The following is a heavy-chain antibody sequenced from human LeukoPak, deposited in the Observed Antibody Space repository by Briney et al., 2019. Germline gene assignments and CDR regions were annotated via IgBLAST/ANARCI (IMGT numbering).Heavy chain of an antibody. J-gene: IGHJ4*02. CDR3: ARDQESGVQLWLEDY. CDR1: GFTFSSYS. CDR2: ISSSSSYI. V-gene: IGHV3-21*01. D-gene: IGHD5-18*01. Sequence: GGSLRLSCAASGFTFSSYSMNWVRQAPGKGLEWVSSISSSSSYIYYADSVKGRFTISGDNAKNSLYLQMNSLRAEDTAVYYCARDQESGVQLWLEDYWGQGTLVTVSS.